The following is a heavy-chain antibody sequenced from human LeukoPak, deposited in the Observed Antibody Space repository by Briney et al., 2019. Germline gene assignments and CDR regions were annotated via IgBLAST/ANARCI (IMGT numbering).Heavy chain of an antibody. Sequence: PSGTLSLTCTVSGGSISSYYWSWIRQPPGKGLEWIGYIYYSGSTNYNPSLKSRVTISVDTSKNQFSLKLSSVTAADTAVYYCARSPSGYSDYWGQGTLVTVSS. D-gene: IGHD3-3*01. CDR2: IYYSGST. V-gene: IGHV4-59*01. CDR3: ARSPSGYSDY. CDR1: GGSISSYY. J-gene: IGHJ4*02.